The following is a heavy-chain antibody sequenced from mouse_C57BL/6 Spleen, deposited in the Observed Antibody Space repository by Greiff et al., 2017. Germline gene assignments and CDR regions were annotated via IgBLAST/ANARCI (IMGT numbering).Heavy chain of an antibody. J-gene: IGHJ1*03. V-gene: IGHV3-6*01. Sequence: EVQVVESGPGLVKPSQSLSLTCSVTGYSITSGYYWNWIRQFPGNKLEWMGYISYDGSNNYNPSLKNRISITRDTSKNQFFLKLNSVTTEDTATYYCAREEASTVVGYFDVWGTGTTVTVSS. CDR3: AREEASTVVGYFDV. CDR2: ISYDGSN. D-gene: IGHD1-1*01. CDR1: GYSITSGYY.